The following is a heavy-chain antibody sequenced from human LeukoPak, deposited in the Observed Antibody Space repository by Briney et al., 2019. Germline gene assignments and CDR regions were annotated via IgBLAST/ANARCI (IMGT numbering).Heavy chain of an antibody. CDR3: ARGTYCSGGSCYDL. V-gene: IGHV4-31*03. J-gene: IGHJ4*02. CDR2: IYYSGST. CDR1: GVSISSGGYY. D-gene: IGHD2-15*01. Sequence: SGTLSLTCTVSGVSISSGGYYWSWIRQHPGKGLEWIGYIYYSGSTYYNPSLKSRVTISVDTSKNQFSLKLSSVTAADTAVYYCARGTYCSGGSCYDLWGQGTLVTVSS.